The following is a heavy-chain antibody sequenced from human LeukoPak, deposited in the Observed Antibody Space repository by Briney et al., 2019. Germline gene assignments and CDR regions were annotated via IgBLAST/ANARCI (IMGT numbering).Heavy chain of an antibody. D-gene: IGHD6-19*01. CDR3: AKDVTVAGFDY. CDR1: GFNFRIFG. CDR2: VSSGGDFR. J-gene: IGHJ4*02. V-gene: IGHV3-21*01. Sequence: GGSLRLSCAASGFNFRIFGMNWVRQAPGKGLEWISSVSSGGDFRYYADSVRGRFTISRDNANSSLYLQMNSLRIDDTAVYYCAKDVTVAGFDYWGQGALVTVSS.